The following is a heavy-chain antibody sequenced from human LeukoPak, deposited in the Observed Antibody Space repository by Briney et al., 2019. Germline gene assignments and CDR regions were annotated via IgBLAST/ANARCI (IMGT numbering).Heavy chain of an antibody. J-gene: IGHJ6*02. CDR3: ARQTNGAMDV. Sequence: PGGSLRLSCAASGFAFSTYSMNWVRQAPGKGLGWIAYISGSSGTKYYADSVKGRFTISRDNAKISLYLQMNSLRDEDTAVYYCARQTNGAMDVWGQGTTVTVSS. D-gene: IGHD2-8*01. V-gene: IGHV3-48*02. CDR2: ISGSSGTK. CDR1: GFAFSTYS.